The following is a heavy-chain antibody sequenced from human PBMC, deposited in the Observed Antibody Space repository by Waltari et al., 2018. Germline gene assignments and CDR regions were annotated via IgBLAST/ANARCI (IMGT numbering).Heavy chain of an antibody. CDR3: ARGEASSGLDY. CDR1: GYSISSGYS. D-gene: IGHD6-19*01. Sequence: QVQLQESGPGLVKPSETLSLTCAVSGYSISSGYSWGWIRQPPGKGLEWIGSIYHSGSTYYNPSLKSRVTISVDTSKNQFSLKLSSVTAADTAVYYCARGEASSGLDYWGQGTLVTVSS. CDR2: IYHSGST. V-gene: IGHV4-38-2*01. J-gene: IGHJ4*02.